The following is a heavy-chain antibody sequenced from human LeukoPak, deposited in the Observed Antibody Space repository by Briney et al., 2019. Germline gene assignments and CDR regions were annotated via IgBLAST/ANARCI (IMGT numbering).Heavy chain of an antibody. CDR1: GYTLTELS. D-gene: IGHD3-22*01. Sequence: ASVKVSCKVSGYTLTELSMHWVRQAPGKGLEWMGGFDPEDGETIYAQKFQGRVTMTEDTSTDTAYMELSSLRSEDTAVYYCVYTGPYYYDSSGYYKWGQGTLVTVSS. V-gene: IGHV1-24*01. J-gene: IGHJ4*02. CDR3: VYTGPYYYDSSGYYK. CDR2: FDPEDGET.